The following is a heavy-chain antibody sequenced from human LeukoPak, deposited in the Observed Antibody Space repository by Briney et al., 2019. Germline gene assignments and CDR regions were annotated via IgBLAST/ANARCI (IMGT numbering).Heavy chain of an antibody. D-gene: IGHD6-19*01. J-gene: IGHJ3*02. CDR3: ARQRSGWSYDAFDI. Sequence: ASVKVSCKASGYTFTCYHMHWVRQAPGQGLEWMGRINPNSGGTNYAQKFQGRVTMTRDTSISTAYMELSRLRSDDTAVYYCARQRSGWSYDAFDIWGQGTMVAVSS. V-gene: IGHV1-2*06. CDR1: GYTFTCYH. CDR2: INPNSGGT.